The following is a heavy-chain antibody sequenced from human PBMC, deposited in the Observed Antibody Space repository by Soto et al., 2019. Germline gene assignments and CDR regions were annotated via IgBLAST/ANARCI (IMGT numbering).Heavy chain of an antibody. D-gene: IGHD4-17*01. J-gene: IGHJ5*02. Sequence: EVQLLESGGGLVQPGGSLRLSCAASGFTFSSYAMSWVRQAPGKGLEWVSAISGSGGSTYYADSVKGRFTISRDNSKKTLYLQMNSLRAEDTAVYYCAKPFWTVTTNDNWFDPWGQGTLVTVSS. CDR2: ISGSGGST. V-gene: IGHV3-23*01. CDR3: AKPFWTVTTNDNWFDP. CDR1: GFTFSSYA.